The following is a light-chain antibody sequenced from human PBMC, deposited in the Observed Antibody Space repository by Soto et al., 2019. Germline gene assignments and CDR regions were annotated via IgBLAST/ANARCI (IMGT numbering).Light chain of an antibody. Sequence: EIMLTQSPGTLSLSPGEGATLSCRASQSVSSSYLAWYQQRPGQAPRLLMNGASSRATGIPARFSGSGSGTDFTLTISSLEPEDFAVYYCQQHSNWPLTFGGGTKVDIK. CDR1: QSVSSSY. J-gene: IGKJ4*01. CDR2: GAS. V-gene: IGKV3D-20*02. CDR3: QQHSNWPLT.